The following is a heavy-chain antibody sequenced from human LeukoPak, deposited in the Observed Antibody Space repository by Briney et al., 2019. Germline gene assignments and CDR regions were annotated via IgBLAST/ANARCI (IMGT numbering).Heavy chain of an antibody. CDR3: ARGYQWLSLYYFDY. Sequence: GGSLRLSCAASGFTFSSYGMSWVRQAPGKGLEWVSAISGSGGSTYYADSVKGRFTISRDNAKNSLYLQMNSLRAEDTAVYYCARGYQWLSLYYFDYWGQGTLVTVSS. J-gene: IGHJ4*02. CDR2: ISGSGGST. V-gene: IGHV3-23*01. CDR1: GFTFSSYG. D-gene: IGHD6-19*01.